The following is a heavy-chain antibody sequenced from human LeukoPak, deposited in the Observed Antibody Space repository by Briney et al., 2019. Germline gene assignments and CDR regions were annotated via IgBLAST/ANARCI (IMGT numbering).Heavy chain of an antibody. CDR2: ISGSSSYI. Sequence: GGSLRLSCAASGFTFSSYSMNWVRQAPGKGLEWVSSISGSSSYIYYADSEKGRFTISRDNAKNSLYLQMNSLRAEDTAVYYCARGLPIAVAGTPPYMDVWGKGTTVTVSS. CDR1: GFTFSSYS. D-gene: IGHD6-19*01. J-gene: IGHJ6*03. V-gene: IGHV3-21*01. CDR3: ARGLPIAVAGTPPYMDV.